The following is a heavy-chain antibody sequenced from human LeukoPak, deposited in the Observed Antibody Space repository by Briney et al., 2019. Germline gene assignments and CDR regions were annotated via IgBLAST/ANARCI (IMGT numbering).Heavy chain of an antibody. Sequence: PSETQSLTCTVSGGSISSYYWSWIRQPAGKGLEWIGRIYTSGSTNYNPSLKSRVTMSVDTSKNQFSLKLSSVTAADTAVYYCARETNLLGDFWSGYYTGLIDYWGQGTLVTVSS. J-gene: IGHJ4*02. CDR2: IYTSGST. D-gene: IGHD3-3*01. CDR3: ARETNLLGDFWSGYYTGLIDY. CDR1: GGSISSYY. V-gene: IGHV4-4*07.